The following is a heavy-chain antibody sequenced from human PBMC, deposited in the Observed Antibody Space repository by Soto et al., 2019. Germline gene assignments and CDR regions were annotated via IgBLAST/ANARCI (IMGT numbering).Heavy chain of an antibody. CDR2: IYWDDDK. D-gene: IGHD3-22*01. CDR1: GFSLSTSGVG. J-gene: IGHJ4*02. Sequence: SGPTLVNPTQTLTLTCTFSGFSLSTSGVGVGWIRQPPGKALEWLALIYWDDDKRYSPSLKSRLTITKDTSKNQVVLTMTNMDPVDTATYYCARQRYYDSSGYYYGNLDYWGQGTLVTV. V-gene: IGHV2-5*02. CDR3: ARQRYYDSSGYYYGNLDY.